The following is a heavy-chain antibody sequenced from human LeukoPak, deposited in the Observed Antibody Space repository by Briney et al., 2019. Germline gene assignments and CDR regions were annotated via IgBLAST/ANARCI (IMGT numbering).Heavy chain of an antibody. CDR1: GDPINTYY. CDR3: ARVRAMALDS. CDR2: IYYSGST. V-gene: IGHV4-59*01. Sequence: KASETLSLTCTVSGDPINTYYWSWIRQPPGKGLEWIGYIYYSGSTNYNPSLKSRVTISVDTSKNQFSLRLSSVTAADTAVYYCARVRAMALDSWGQGTLVTVSS. J-gene: IGHJ4*02. D-gene: IGHD5-18*01.